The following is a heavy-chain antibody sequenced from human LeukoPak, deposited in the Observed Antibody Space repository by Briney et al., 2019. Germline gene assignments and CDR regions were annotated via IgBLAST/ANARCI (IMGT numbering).Heavy chain of an antibody. J-gene: IGHJ4*02. Sequence: GGSLRLSCAASGFTFSSYAMSWVRQAPGKGLEWVSGIGDNGGNTYYADSVKGRFTISRDNSKNTLFLQMNSLRAEDTAVYYCAKIPASYSSGWSNFDYWGQGTLVTVSS. CDR2: IGDNGGNT. V-gene: IGHV3-23*01. CDR1: GFTFSSYA. D-gene: IGHD6-19*01. CDR3: AKIPASYSSGWSNFDY.